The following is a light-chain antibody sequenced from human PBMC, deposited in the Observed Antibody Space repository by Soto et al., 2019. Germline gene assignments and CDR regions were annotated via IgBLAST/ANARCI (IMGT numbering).Light chain of an antibody. CDR1: QSISNW. Sequence: DIQMTQSPSTLPASVGDRVTITCRASQSISNWLVWYQQKPGTAPKVLIYHASNSQSGVPSRFSGSGSGTEFPLTFSSLQPYGFAVYYCQQYSNWPLCNVGQGT. V-gene: IGKV1-5*01. CDR2: HAS. J-gene: IGKJ2*04. CDR3: QQYSNWPLCN.